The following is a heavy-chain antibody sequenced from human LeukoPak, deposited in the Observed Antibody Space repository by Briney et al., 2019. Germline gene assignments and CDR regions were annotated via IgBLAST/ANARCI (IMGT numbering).Heavy chain of an antibody. J-gene: IGHJ4*02. CDR3: AKDPHRSSWYRFDY. CDR1: GFTFSSYG. D-gene: IGHD6-13*01. V-gene: IGHV3-33*06. CDR2: IWYDGSNK. Sequence: PGRSLRLSCAASGFTFSSYGMHWVRQAPGKGLEWVAVIWYDGSNKYYAASVKGRFTISRDNSKNTLYLQMNSLRAKDTAVYYCAKDPHRSSWYRFDYWGQGTLVTVSS.